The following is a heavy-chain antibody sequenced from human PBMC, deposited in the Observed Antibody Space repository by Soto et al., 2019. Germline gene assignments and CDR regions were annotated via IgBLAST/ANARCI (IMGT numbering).Heavy chain of an antibody. CDR1: GFTFSSYA. V-gene: IGHV3-23*01. J-gene: IGHJ4*02. Sequence: EVQLLESGGGLVQPGGSLRLSCAASGFTFSSYAMSWVRQAPGKGLEWVSAISGSGGSTYYADSVKGRFTISRDNSKNTLYLQMNSLRAEDTAVYYCAKKPGYSSSWYLTGAYYFDYWGQGTLVTVSS. D-gene: IGHD6-13*01. CDR3: AKKPGYSSSWYLTGAYYFDY. CDR2: ISGSGGST.